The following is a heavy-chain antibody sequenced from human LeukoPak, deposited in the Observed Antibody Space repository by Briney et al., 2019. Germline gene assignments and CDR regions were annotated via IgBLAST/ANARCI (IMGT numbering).Heavy chain of an antibody. CDR2: IYWDDDK. Sequence: SGPTLVQPTQTLTLTCTFSGFSLRTGGVGVGWIRQPPGKALEWLPLIYWDDDKRYSPSLMRSLTITQNTPKNQVVLTVTNMDPVYTPTYCCAHAPPLWFGEFMYNWFDPWGQGTLVTVSS. D-gene: IGHD3-10*01. CDR3: AHAPPLWFGEFMYNWFDP. CDR1: GFSLRTGGVG. J-gene: IGHJ5*02. V-gene: IGHV2-5*02.